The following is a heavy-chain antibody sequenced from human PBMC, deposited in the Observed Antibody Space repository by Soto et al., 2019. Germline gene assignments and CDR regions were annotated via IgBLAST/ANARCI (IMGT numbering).Heavy chain of an antibody. CDR1: GVTFSSYW. CDR2: IKKDGSKI. D-gene: IGHD1-26*01. Sequence: GGSLRLSCVASGVTFSSYWMSWVRQAPGKGLEWVANIKKDGSKISYADSVKGRFTISRDNARNSLYLQMNSLRAEDTAVYYCARHRRSPAEYYFDYWGQGTLVTVSS. J-gene: IGHJ4*02. V-gene: IGHV3-7*01. CDR3: ARHRRSPAEYYFDY.